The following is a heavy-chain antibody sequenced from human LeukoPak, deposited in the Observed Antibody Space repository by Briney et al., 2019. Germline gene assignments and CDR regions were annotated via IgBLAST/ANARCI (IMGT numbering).Heavy chain of an antibody. D-gene: IGHD6-6*01. Sequence: ASVKVSCKASGYTFTSYDINWVRQATGQGLEWMGWMNPNSGNTGYAQKFQGRVTITRNTSISTAYMELSSLRSEDTAVYYCARAPQDSSSPLDYWGQGTLVTVSS. J-gene: IGHJ4*02. CDR2: MNPNSGNT. CDR3: ARAPQDSSSPLDY. V-gene: IGHV1-8*03. CDR1: GYTFTSYD.